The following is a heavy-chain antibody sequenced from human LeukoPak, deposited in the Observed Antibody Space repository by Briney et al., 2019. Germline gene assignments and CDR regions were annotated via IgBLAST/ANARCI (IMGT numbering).Heavy chain of an antibody. CDR1: GFTFSSYG. J-gene: IGHJ4*02. CDR3: ARADGIAARLGPFDY. V-gene: IGHV3-30*02. Sequence: PGGSLRLSCAASGFTFSSYGMHWVRQAPGKGLEWVAFIRYDGSNKYYADSVKGRFTISRDNSKNTLYLQMNSLRAEDTAVYYCARADGIAARLGPFDYWGQGTLVTVSS. CDR2: IRYDGSNK. D-gene: IGHD6-6*01.